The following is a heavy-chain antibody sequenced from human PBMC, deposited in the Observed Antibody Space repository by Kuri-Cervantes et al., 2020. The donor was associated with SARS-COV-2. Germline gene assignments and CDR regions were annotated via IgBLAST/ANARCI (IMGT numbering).Heavy chain of an antibody. D-gene: IGHD4/OR15-4a*01. V-gene: IGHV3-30*18. J-gene: IGHJ4*02. Sequence: GESLKISCAASGFKFNRTDMHWVRQAPGKGLEWVAFISYDGNNKKCIASGKGRFTISRDNSQNKLYLQMRSLRPEDTAMYYCAKDGAGAHDFWGQGTLVTVSS. CDR1: GFKFNRTD. CDR2: ISYDGNNK. CDR3: AKDGAGAHDF.